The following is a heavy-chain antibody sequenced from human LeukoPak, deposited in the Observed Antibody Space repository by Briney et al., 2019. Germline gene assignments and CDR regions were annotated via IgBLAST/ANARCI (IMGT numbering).Heavy chain of an antibody. CDR1: GYNFTSYW. Sequence: GESLKISCKGSGYNFTSYWIGWVRQMPGKGLEWMGIIYPGDSDTRYSPSFQGQVTISADKSISTAYLQWSSLKASDTAMYYCARIGYCSSTSCYWILDYWGQGTLVTVSS. CDR2: IYPGDSDT. CDR3: ARIGYCSSTSCYWILDY. V-gene: IGHV5-51*01. J-gene: IGHJ4*02. D-gene: IGHD2-2*01.